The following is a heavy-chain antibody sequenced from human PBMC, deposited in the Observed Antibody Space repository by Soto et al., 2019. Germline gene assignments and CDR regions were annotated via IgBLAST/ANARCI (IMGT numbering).Heavy chain of an antibody. J-gene: IGHJ4*02. CDR3: ARYTYISAWYPFDS. V-gene: IGHV5-51*01. Sequence: EVQLVQSGAEVKKPGESLKISCKGSGYSFTDSWIGWVRQMPGKGLELMGIIYPSDSDTRYSPSFQVQVIISADKSISTAYLQWSSMKASDTAMYYCARYTYISAWYPFDSWGQGTLVTVSS. CDR2: IYPSDSDT. D-gene: IGHD6-19*01. CDR1: GYSFTDSW.